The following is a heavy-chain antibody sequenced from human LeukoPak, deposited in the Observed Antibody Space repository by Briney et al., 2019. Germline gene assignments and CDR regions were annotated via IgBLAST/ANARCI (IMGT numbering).Heavy chain of an antibody. CDR1: GFTFSSYS. J-gene: IGHJ6*03. CDR3: ARGRYCSGGSCYGPYYYYYMDV. Sequence: PGGSLRLSCAASGFTFSSYSMNWVRQAPGKGLEWVSSISSSSSYIYYADSVKGRFTISRDNAKNSLYLQMNSLRAEDTAVYYCARGRYCSGGSCYGPYYYYYMDVWGKGTTVTVSS. D-gene: IGHD2-15*01. V-gene: IGHV3-21*01. CDR2: ISSSSSYI.